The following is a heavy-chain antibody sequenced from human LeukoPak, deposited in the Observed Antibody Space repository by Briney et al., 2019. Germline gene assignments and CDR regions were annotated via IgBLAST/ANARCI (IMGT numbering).Heavy chain of an antibody. J-gene: IGHJ4*02. CDR2: IYHSGST. V-gene: IGHV4-38-2*01. Sequence: SETLSLTCAVSGYSISSGYYWGWIRQPPGKGLEWIGSIYHSGSTYYNPSLKSRITISVDTSKNQFSLKLSSVTAADTGVYYCARILRTTRTPFDYWGQGTLVTVSS. D-gene: IGHD1-1*01. CDR3: ARILRTTRTPFDY. CDR1: GYSISSGYY.